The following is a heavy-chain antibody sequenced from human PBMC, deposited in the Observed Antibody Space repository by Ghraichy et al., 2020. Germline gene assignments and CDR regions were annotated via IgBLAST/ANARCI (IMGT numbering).Heavy chain of an antibody. CDR3: AKEMHIVVVTSISH. CDR1: GFTFSSYG. D-gene: IGHD2-21*02. J-gene: IGHJ4*02. CDR2: ISGSGGRT. Sequence: LNISCGASGFTFSSYGMSWVRQAPGKGLEWVSVISGSGGRTYYADSVKGRFTISRDNSKNTLYLQMNSLRAEDTALYYCAKEMHIVVVTSISHWGQGTLVTVSS. V-gene: IGHV3-23*01.